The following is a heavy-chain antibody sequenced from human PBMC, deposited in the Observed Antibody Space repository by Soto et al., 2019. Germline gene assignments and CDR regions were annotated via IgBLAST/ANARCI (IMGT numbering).Heavy chain of an antibody. J-gene: IGHJ4*02. CDR1: GGSFSGYY. V-gene: IGHV4-34*01. Sequence: SETLSLTCAVYGGSFSGYYWSWIRQPPGKGLEWIGEINHSGSTNYNPSLKSRVTISVDTSKNQFSLKLSSVTAADTAVYYCARGVGSSWEYYFDYWGQGTLVTVSS. D-gene: IGHD6-13*01. CDR3: ARGVGSSWEYYFDY. CDR2: INHSGST.